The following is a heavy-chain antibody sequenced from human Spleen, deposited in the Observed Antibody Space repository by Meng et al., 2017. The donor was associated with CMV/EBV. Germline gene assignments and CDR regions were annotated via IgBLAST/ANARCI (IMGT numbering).Heavy chain of an antibody. J-gene: IGHJ6*02. V-gene: IGHV3-21*01. D-gene: IGHD2-2*01. CDR2: ISSSSKYI. CDR1: GFTFSRYN. Sequence: GGSLRLSCAGSGFTFSRYNMNWVRQAPGRGLEWVSAISSSSKYIYYADSVKGRFTISRDNAKNSLYLQMNSLGAEDTAVYYCARDYCSTTSCYVGENGMDVWCQGTTVTVSS. CDR3: ARDYCSTTSCYVGENGMDV.